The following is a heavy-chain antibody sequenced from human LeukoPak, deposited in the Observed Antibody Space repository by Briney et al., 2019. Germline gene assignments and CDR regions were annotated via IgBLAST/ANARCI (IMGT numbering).Heavy chain of an antibody. CDR2: VSGNGNYR. D-gene: IGHD1-26*01. CDR1: GFTFSTYS. V-gene: IGHV3-23*01. CDR3: AKDPLGGGSSLINWFDS. J-gene: IGHJ5*01. Sequence: GGSLRLSCVASGFTFSTYSMIWARQAPGKGLEWVSVVSGNGNYRYYADSVKGRFTTSRENSKSTLSLQMNSLRAEDTALYYCAKDPLGGGSSLINWFDSWGQGVWVTVSS.